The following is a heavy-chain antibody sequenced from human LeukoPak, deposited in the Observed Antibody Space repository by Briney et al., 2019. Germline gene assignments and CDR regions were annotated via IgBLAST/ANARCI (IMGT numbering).Heavy chain of an antibody. CDR1: GGSILTTNW. V-gene: IGHV4-4*02. J-gene: IGHJ4*02. CDR2: VHLSGTS. D-gene: IGHD1-26*01. Sequence: SETLSLTCAVSGGSILTTNWWSWVRQPPGKGLEWIGEVHLSGTSNYNPSLKSRVSMSIDKSKNQLSLKLTSVTAADTAMYYCARESGAFSPFGFWGQGTLITVSS. CDR3: ARESGAFSPFGF.